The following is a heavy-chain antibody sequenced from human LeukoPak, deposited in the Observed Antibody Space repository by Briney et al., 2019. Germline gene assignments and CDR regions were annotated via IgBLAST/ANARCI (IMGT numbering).Heavy chain of an antibody. D-gene: IGHD6-19*01. V-gene: IGHV4-34*01. CDR2: INHSGST. CDR3: ARGGSSGWYGTDDAFDI. CDR1: GGSFSGYY. J-gene: IGHJ3*02. Sequence: SETLSLTCAAYGGSFSGYYWSWIRQPPGKGLEWIGEINHSGSTNYNPSLKSRVTISVDTSKNQFSLKLSSVTAADTAVYYCARGGSSGWYGTDDAFDIWGQGTMVTVSS.